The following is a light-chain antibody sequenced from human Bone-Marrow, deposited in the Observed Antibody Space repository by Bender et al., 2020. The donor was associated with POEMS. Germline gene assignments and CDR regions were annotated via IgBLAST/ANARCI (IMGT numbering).Light chain of an antibody. J-gene: IGLJ2*01. CDR2: EVS. CDR3: GSHSDNNDLV. CDR1: SSDIGTHNY. Sequence: QSALTQPRSVSGSPGQSVTISCIGSSSDIGTHNYISWYQQHPGKAPKLIISEVSRRPSGVPHRFSGFKSGNTAFLSVSGLQAEDEADYYCGSHSDNNDLVFGGGTKLTVL. V-gene: IGLV2-8*01.